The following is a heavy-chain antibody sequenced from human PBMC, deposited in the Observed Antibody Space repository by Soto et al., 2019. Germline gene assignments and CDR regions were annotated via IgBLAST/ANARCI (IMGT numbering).Heavy chain of an antibody. J-gene: IGHJ4*02. CDR2: ISSSSSYI. CDR1: GFTFSSYS. CDR3: ARDLHCSGGSCYPVPYFDY. Sequence: PGGSLRLSCAASGFTFSSYSMNWVRQAPGKGLEWVSSISSSSSYIYYADSVKGRFTISRDNAKNSLYLQMNSLRAEDTAVYYCARDLHCSGGSCYPVPYFDYWGQGTLVTVSS. D-gene: IGHD2-15*01. V-gene: IGHV3-21*01.